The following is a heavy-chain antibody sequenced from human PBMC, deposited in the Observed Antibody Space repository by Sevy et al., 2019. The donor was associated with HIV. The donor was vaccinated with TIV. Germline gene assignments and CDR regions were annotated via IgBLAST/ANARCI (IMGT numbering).Heavy chain of an antibody. CDR2: ISAYNGNT. Sequence: ASVKVSCKASGYTFTSYGISWVRQAPGQELEWMGWISAYNGNTNYAQKLQGRVTMTTDTSTSTAYMELRSLRSDDTAVYYCARDRAVAGLNYYYYGMDVWGQGTTVTVSS. CDR3: ARDRAVAGLNYYYYGMDV. D-gene: IGHD6-19*01. V-gene: IGHV1-18*01. CDR1: GYTFTSYG. J-gene: IGHJ6*02.